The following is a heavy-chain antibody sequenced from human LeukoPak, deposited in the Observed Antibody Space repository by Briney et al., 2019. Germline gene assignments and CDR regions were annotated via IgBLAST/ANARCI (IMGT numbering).Heavy chain of an antibody. CDR1: GVPFSSYW. J-gene: IGHJ4*02. V-gene: IGHV3-74*01. CDR2: INSGGSGT. D-gene: IGHD7-27*01. Sequence: PGGSLRLSCAASGVPFSSYWMHWVRQTPGKGLVWVSRINSGGSGTSYADSVKGRFTISRDNAKNTLYLQMNSLRAEDPALYYCATSLGPLTEYWGQGTLVTVSS. CDR3: ATSLGPLTEY.